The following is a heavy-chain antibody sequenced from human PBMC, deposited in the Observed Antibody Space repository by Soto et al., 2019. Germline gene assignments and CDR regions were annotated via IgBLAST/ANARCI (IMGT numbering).Heavy chain of an antibody. J-gene: IGHJ6*02. CDR3: ASVSGSPGYHCLDV. V-gene: IGHV3-7*03. Sequence: EVQLVESGGGLVQPGGSLRLSCAASGLTFSNYWMTWVRQAPGKGLEWVANIKRDGSEKYNVDSLKDRFTISRDNAKNSVYLQMNSLRAEDTAVYYCASVSGSPGYHCLDVWGQGTTVTVSS. CDR2: IKRDGSEK. CDR1: GLTFSNYW. D-gene: IGHD5-12*01.